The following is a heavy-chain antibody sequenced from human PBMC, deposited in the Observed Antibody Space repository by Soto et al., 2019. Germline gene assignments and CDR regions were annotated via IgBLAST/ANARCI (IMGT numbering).Heavy chain of an antibody. CDR2: IYYSGST. CDR3: ARDRSSSGERDYYYGMDV. D-gene: IGHD6-6*01. Sequence: PXETLCLKCPVSGCSISSYYWSWIRQPPGKGLEWIGYIYYSGSTNYNPSLKSRVTISVDTSKNQFSLKLSSVTAADTAVYYCARDRSSSGERDYYYGMDVWGQGHTVTVSS. V-gene: IGHV4-59*01. J-gene: IGHJ6*02. CDR1: GCSISSYY.